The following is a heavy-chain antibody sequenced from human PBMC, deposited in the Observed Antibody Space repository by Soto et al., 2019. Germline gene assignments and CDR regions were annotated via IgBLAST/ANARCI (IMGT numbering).Heavy chain of an antibody. J-gene: IGHJ4*02. CDR3: VKYRSFTIFGVVILDY. CDR1: GFTFSSYA. Sequence: PGGSLRLSCAASGFTFSSYAMHWVRQAPGKGLEWVAVISYDGSNKYYADSVKGRFTISRDNSKNTLYLQMSSLRDEDTAVYYCVKYRSFTIFGVVILDYWAQGNRVTVSS. CDR2: ISYDGSNK. V-gene: IGHV3-30-3*02. D-gene: IGHD3-3*01.